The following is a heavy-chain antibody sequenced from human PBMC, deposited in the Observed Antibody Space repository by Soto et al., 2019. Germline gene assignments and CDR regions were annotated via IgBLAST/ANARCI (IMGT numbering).Heavy chain of an antibody. CDR1: GFTFSSYA. CDR3: ALSFIMITFGGPTDAFDI. J-gene: IGHJ3*02. CDR2: ISGSGGST. D-gene: IGHD3-16*01. Sequence: GGSLRLSCAASGFTFSSYAMIWVRQAPGKGLEWVSAISGSGGSTYYADSVKGRFTISRDNSKNTLYLQMNSLRAEDTAVYYWALSFIMITFGGPTDAFDIWGQGTMVTVSS. V-gene: IGHV3-23*01.